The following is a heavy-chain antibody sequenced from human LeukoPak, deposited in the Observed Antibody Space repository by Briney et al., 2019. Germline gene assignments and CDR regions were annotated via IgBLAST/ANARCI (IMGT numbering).Heavy chain of an antibody. CDR1: GGSFSGYQ. CDR2: INHSGST. CDR3: ARAYYDFIGPPRDSLYYFDY. V-gene: IGHV4-34*01. J-gene: IGHJ4*02. D-gene: IGHD3-3*01. Sequence: PSETLSLTCAVYGGSFSGYQWTWIRQPPGKGLEWIGEINHSGSTNYNPSLKSRVTISVDTSKNQFSLKLSSVTAADTAVYYCARAYYDFIGPPRDSLYYFDYWGQGTLVTVSS.